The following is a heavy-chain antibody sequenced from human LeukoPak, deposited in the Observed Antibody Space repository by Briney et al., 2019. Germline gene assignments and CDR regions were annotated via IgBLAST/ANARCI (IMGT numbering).Heavy chain of an antibody. V-gene: IGHV4-61*01. CDR1: GGSISSGSYY. CDR2: IYYSGST. D-gene: IGHD4-17*01. CDR3: ARVGYGDYGSDY. Sequence: SQTLSLTCTVSGGSISSGSYYWSWIRQPPGKGLEWIGYIYYSGSTNYNPSLKSRVTISVDTSKNQFSLKLSSVTAADTAVYYCARVGYGDYGSDYWGQGTLVTVSS. J-gene: IGHJ4*02.